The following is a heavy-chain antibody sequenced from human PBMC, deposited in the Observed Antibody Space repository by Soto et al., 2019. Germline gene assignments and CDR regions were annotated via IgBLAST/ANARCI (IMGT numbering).Heavy chain of an antibody. CDR2: IWYDGSNK. V-gene: IGHV3-33*01. CDR1: GFTFSSHC. Sequence: PGRSLRLSCAASGFTFSSHCMHWVRQAPGKGLEWVAVIWYDGSNKYYADSVKGRFTISRDNSKNTLYLQMNSLRAEDTAVYYCARGEDDFWSGNYMDVWGKGTTVTVSS. J-gene: IGHJ6*03. CDR3: ARGEDDFWSGNYMDV. D-gene: IGHD3-3*01.